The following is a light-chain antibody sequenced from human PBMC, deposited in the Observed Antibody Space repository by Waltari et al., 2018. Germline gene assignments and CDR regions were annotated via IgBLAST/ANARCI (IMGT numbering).Light chain of an antibody. CDR2: WAS. CDR3: QQYYSTPHT. J-gene: IGKJ2*01. Sequence: DIVMTQSPDSLAVSLGERDTINSKSSQSVLYSANNKNYLAWYQQKPGQPPKLLIYWASTRESGVPDRFSGSGSGTDFTLTISSLQAEDVAVYYCQQYYSTPHTFGQGTKLEIK. V-gene: IGKV4-1*01. CDR1: QSVLYSANNKNY.